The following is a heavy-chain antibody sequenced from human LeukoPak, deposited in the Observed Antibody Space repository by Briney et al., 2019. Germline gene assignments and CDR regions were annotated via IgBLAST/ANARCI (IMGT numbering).Heavy chain of an antibody. V-gene: IGHV4-34*01. CDR2: INQSRGT. D-gene: IGHD1-26*01. Sequence: SETLSLTCAVQGGSFSGFFWTWMRQPPGKGPEWVGEINQSRGTNYNPSLKSRATISKDPSKNQFSLKLSSVTAADAAVYYCARGLGEGCPDYWGQGTLVTVSS. J-gene: IGHJ4*02. CDR3: ARGLGEGCPDY. CDR1: GGSFSGFF.